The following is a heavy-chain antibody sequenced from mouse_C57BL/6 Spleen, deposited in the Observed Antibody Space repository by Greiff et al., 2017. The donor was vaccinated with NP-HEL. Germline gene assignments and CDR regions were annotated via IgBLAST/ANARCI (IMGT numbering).Heavy chain of an antibody. CDR2: ISYDGSN. CDR1: GYSITSGYY. Sequence: DVQLQESGPGLVKPSQSLSLTCSVTGYSITSGYYWNWIRQFPGNKLEWMGYISYDGSNNYNPSLKNRISITRDTSKNQFFLKLNSVTTEDTATYYCARPLYYYGSGGYFDVWGTGTTVTVSS. J-gene: IGHJ1*03. CDR3: ARPLYYYGSGGYFDV. D-gene: IGHD1-1*01. V-gene: IGHV3-6*01.